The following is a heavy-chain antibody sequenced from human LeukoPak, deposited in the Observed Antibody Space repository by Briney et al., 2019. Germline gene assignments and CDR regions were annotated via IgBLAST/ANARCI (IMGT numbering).Heavy chain of an antibody. CDR1: GGSISSYY. J-gene: IGHJ6*02. CDR2: IYTSGST. D-gene: IGHD1-1*01. CDR3: ARDLEGGRYYYYGMDV. Sequence: SETLSLTCTVSGGSISSYYWSWIRQPAGKGVEWVGRIYTSGSTNYNPSLKSRVTISVDTSKNQFSLKLSSVTAADTAVYYCARDLEGGRYYYYGMDVWGQGTTVTVSS. V-gene: IGHV4-4*07.